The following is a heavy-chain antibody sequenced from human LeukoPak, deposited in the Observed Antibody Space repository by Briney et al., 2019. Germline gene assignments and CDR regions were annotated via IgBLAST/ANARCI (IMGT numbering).Heavy chain of an antibody. J-gene: IGHJ6*04. CDR2: ISYDGSNK. CDR3: ARGWWPALGGMDV. D-gene: IGHD2-15*01. V-gene: IGHV3-30*04. Sequence: GGSLRHSCAASGFTFSSYAMHWVRQAPGKGLEWVAVISYDGSNKYYADSVKGRFTISRDNSKNTLYLQMNSLRAEDTAVYYCARGWWPALGGMDVWGKGTTVTVSS. CDR1: GFTFSSYA.